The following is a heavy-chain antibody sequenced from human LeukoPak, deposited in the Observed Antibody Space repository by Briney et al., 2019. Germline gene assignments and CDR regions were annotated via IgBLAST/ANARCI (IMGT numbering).Heavy chain of an antibody. Sequence: SVKVSCKASGGTFSSYAISWVRQAPGQGLEWMGGIIPIFGTPDYAQKFQGRVTITTDEATSTAYMELSSLRSEDTAVYYCARIMVDDYGDNGLSWGQGTLVTVSS. V-gene: IGHV1-69*05. CDR1: GGTFSSYA. CDR2: IIPIFGTP. J-gene: IGHJ5*02. D-gene: IGHD4-17*01. CDR3: ARIMVDDYGDNGLS.